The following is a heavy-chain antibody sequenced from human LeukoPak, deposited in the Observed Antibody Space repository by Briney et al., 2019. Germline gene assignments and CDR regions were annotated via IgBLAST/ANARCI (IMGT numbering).Heavy chain of an antibody. CDR2: ISAYNGNT. V-gene: IGHV1-18*01. J-gene: IGHJ4*02. Sequence: ASVKVSCKASGYTFTSYGISWVRQAPGQGLEWMGWISAYNGNTNYAQKLQGRGTMTTDTSTSTAYMELRSLRSNDTAVYYCARNHIVGATMFPFDYWGQGTLVTVSS. D-gene: IGHD1-26*01. CDR1: GYTFTSYG. CDR3: ARNHIVGATMFPFDY.